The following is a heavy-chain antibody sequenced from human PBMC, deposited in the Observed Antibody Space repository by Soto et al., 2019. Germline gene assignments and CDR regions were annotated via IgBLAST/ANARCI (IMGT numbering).Heavy chain of an antibody. Sequence: QVQLVQSGAEVKKPGSSVTVSCKASGGTFSSYAISWVRQAPGQGLEWMGGIIPIFGTANYAQKFQGRVTITADKSTSTAYMELSSLRSEDTAVYYCARVRSGTMGTYYYGMDVWGQGTTVTVSS. CDR1: GGTFSSYA. CDR3: ARVRSGTMGTYYYGMDV. D-gene: IGHD2-2*01. CDR2: IIPIFGTA. V-gene: IGHV1-69*06. J-gene: IGHJ6*02.